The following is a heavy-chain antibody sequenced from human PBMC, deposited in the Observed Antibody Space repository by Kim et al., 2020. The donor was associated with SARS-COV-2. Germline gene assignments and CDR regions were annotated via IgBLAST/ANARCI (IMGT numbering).Heavy chain of an antibody. D-gene: IGHD3-22*01. V-gene: IGHV3-30*04. CDR2: ISHDGSDT. CDR1: GFTFSTYA. J-gene: IGHJ6*02. Sequence: GGSLRLSCAASGFTFSTYAMHWVRLPPGKGLEWVALISHDGSDTYYGDSMKGRVTISRDNSKNTLYLQMQLNSLRGEDTAVYYCTRNRAIGNYYYGMDVWCQGTTVTVSS. CDR3: TRNRAIGNYYYGMDV.